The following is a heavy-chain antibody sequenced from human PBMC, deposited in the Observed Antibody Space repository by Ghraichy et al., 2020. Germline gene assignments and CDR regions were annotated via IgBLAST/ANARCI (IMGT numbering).Heavy chain of an antibody. CDR2: IYYSGST. Sequence: SETLSLTCTVSGGSISSSSYYWGWIRQPPGKGLEWIGSIYYSGSTYYNPSLKSRVTISVDTSKNQFSLKLSSVTAADTAVYYCRIWDYYDSSGYYTSGDYWGQGTLVTVSS. D-gene: IGHD3-22*01. V-gene: IGHV4-39*01. CDR3: RIWDYYDSSGYYTSGDY. J-gene: IGHJ4*02. CDR1: GGSISSSSYY.